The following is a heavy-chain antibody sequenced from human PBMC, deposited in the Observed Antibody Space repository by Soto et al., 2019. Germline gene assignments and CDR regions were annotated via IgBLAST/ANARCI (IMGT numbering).Heavy chain of an antibody. CDR2: IYYSGST. J-gene: IGHJ4*02. Sequence: QVQLQESGPGLVKPSETLSLTCTVSGGSISSYYWSWIRQPPGKGLEWIGYIYYSGSTNYNPSLKSRVPISVDTSKNKFSLNLSSMTAADTAVYYCARRYGYSFDYWGQGTLVTVSS. D-gene: IGHD1-1*01. V-gene: IGHV4-59*08. CDR3: ARRYGYSFDY. CDR1: GGSISSYY.